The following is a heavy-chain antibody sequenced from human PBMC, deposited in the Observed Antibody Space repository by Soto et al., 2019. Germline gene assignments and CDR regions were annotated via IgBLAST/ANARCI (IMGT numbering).Heavy chain of an antibody. CDR2: IWYDGSNK. V-gene: IGHV3-33*01. Sequence: QVQLVESGGGVVQPGRSLRLSCAASGFTFSSYGMHWVRQAPGKGLEWVAAIWYDGSNKYYADSVKGRFTISRDNSKNTLYLQMNSLRAEDTAVYYCARADYGDYVAFDIWGQGTMVTVSS. J-gene: IGHJ3*02. D-gene: IGHD4-17*01. CDR1: GFTFSSYG. CDR3: ARADYGDYVAFDI.